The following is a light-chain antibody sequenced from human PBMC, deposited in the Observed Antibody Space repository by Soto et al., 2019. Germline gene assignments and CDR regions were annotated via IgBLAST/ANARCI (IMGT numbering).Light chain of an antibody. J-gene: IGKJ1*01. V-gene: IGKV3D-11*01. Sequence: EIVLTQSPATLSAFPGDRVTLSCRASQAVNTRLAWYQHKPGQAPRLLIYLTSNRAAGVPSRFSAWGSETDFTLTISDVQPEDFAVYYCQKYNSAPRTFGQGTKVEIK. CDR3: QKYNSAPRT. CDR1: QAVNTR. CDR2: LTS.